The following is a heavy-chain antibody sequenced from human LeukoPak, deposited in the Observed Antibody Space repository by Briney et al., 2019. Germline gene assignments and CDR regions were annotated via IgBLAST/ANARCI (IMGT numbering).Heavy chain of an antibody. CDR2: INPSSGST. V-gene: IGHV1-46*01. CDR1: GYTFTSYY. Sequence: ASVKVSCKASGYTFTSYYMHWVRQAPGQGLEWMGIINPSSGSTSYAQKFQGRVTMTRDTSTNTVYMELSSLRSEDTAVYYCAGEGSAYCGGDCSIDYWGQGTLVIVSS. J-gene: IGHJ4*02. CDR3: AGEGSAYCGGDCSIDY. D-gene: IGHD2-21*02.